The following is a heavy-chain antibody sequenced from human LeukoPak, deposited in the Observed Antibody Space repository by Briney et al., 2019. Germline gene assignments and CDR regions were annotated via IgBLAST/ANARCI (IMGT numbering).Heavy chain of an antibody. Sequence: ASVTVSCTVSGYTLTELSMHWVRQAPGKGLEWMGGFDPEDGETIYAQKFQGRVTMTEDTSTDTAYMELSSLRSEDTAVCYCARGSYCSSTSCYDAYGMDVWGQGTTVTVSS. CDR3: ARGSYCSSTSCYDAYGMDV. CDR1: GYTLTELS. D-gene: IGHD2-2*01. J-gene: IGHJ6*02. V-gene: IGHV1-24*01. CDR2: FDPEDGET.